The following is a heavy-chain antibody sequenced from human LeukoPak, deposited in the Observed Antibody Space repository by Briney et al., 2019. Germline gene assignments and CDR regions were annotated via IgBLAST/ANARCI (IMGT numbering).Heavy chain of an antibody. CDR3: ATDLFGRQSHY. J-gene: IGHJ4*02. Sequence: GGALRLSCAASGFTVSSNYMSWVRQAPGKGLEWVSVIYSGGSTYYADSVKGRFTISRDNSKNTLYLQMNSLRAEDTAVYYCATDLFGRQSHYWAQGTLVTVSS. D-gene: IGHD3-10*01. CDR2: IYSGGST. V-gene: IGHV3-53*01. CDR1: GFTVSSNY.